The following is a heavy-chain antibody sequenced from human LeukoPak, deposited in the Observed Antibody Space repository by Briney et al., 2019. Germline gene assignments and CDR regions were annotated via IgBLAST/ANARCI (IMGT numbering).Heavy chain of an antibody. J-gene: IGHJ6*03. D-gene: IGHD1-26*01. Sequence: SETLSLTCTVSDDPINSGVYYWNWIRQPAGKGLEWIGHIYTSGTTTNSNPSLKSRVAISLDTSKNHFSLKLSSVTAADTAVYYCARAKKRSGRSRNFYLDVWGKGTTVTVSS. CDR3: ARAKKRSGRSRNFYLDV. CDR1: DDPINSGVYY. CDR2: IYTSGTTT. V-gene: IGHV4-61*09.